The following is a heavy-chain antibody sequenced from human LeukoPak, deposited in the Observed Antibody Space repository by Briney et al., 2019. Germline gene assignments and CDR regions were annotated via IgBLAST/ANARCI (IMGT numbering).Heavy chain of an antibody. J-gene: IGHJ4*02. V-gene: IGHV3-48*03. Sequence: PRGSLRLSCAASGFTFSGYEMNWVRQAPGKGLEWVSYISSSGTIISYADSVRGRLTISRDNAKNSLYLQMNSLRAEDTAVYYCARERDDYYVDYWGQGTLVTVSS. CDR2: ISSSGTII. CDR3: ARERDDYYVDY. CDR1: GFTFSGYE. D-gene: IGHD3-3*01.